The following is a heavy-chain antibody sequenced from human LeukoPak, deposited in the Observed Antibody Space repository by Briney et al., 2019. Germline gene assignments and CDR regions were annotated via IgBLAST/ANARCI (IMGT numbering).Heavy chain of an antibody. CDR1: GGSISSYY. CDR3: ARYSGSYPHDAFDI. Sequence: KASETLSLTCTVSGGSISSYYWSWIRQPPGKGLEWIGYIYYSGSTSYNPSLKSRVTISVDTSKNHFSLKLSPVTAADTAVYYCARYSGSYPHDAFDIWGQGTMVTVSS. V-gene: IGHV4-59*01. CDR2: IYYSGST. D-gene: IGHD1-26*01. J-gene: IGHJ3*02.